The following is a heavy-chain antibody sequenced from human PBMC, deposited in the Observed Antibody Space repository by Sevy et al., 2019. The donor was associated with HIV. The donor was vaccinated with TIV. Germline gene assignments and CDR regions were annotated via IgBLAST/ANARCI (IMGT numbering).Heavy chain of an antibody. CDR1: GFTFSSYW. Sequence: GGSLRLSCAASGFTFSSYWMHWVRQAPGKGLVWVSRINSDGSSTSYADSVKGRFTISRDNAKNTLYLQMNGLRAEDTAVYYCARGLTYYDFWSGYYTSNYYYGMDVWGQGTTVTVSS. CDR2: INSDGSST. CDR3: ARGLTYYDFWSGYYTSNYYYGMDV. V-gene: IGHV3-74*01. D-gene: IGHD3-3*01. J-gene: IGHJ6*02.